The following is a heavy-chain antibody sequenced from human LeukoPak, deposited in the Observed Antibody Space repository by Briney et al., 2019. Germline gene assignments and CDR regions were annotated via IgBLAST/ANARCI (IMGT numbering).Heavy chain of an antibody. Sequence: SETLSLTCTVSGVSVSNTGYSWGWIRQPPGKGLEWIGNILYGGSTYYNPSLKSRVTMSLDTSKNQFSLRLTSVTAADTAVYYFARGGGIYLFDPWGQGTLVTVSS. CDR3: ARGGGIYLFDP. CDR2: ILYGGST. CDR1: GVSVSNTGYS. D-gene: IGHD1-26*01. J-gene: IGHJ5*02. V-gene: IGHV4-39*01.